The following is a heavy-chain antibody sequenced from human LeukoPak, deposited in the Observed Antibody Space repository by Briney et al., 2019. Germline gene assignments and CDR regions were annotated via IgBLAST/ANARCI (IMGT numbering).Heavy chain of an antibody. CDR2: INHSGST. CDR1: GGSFSGYY. J-gene: IGHJ4*02. D-gene: IGHD3-3*01. V-gene: IGHV4-34*01. CDR3: ARGGYYDFWSGTTLDY. Sequence: SETLSLTCAVYGGSFSGYYWSWIRQPPGKGLEWIGEINHSGSTNYNPSLKSRVTISVDMSKNQFSLKLSSVTAADTAVYYCARGGYYDFWSGTTLDYWGQGTLVTVSS.